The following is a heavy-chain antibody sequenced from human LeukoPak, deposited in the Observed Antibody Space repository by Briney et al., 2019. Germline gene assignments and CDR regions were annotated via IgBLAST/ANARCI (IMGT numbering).Heavy chain of an antibody. J-gene: IGHJ4*02. Sequence: SVKVSCKASGGTFISYAISWVRQAPGQGLEWMGRIIPIFGTANYAQKFQGRVTITTDESTSTAYMELSSLRSEDTAVYYCAREVYSYGYARFDYWGQGTLVTVSS. V-gene: IGHV1-69*05. CDR2: IIPIFGTA. CDR1: GGTFISYA. CDR3: AREVYSYGYARFDY. D-gene: IGHD5-18*01.